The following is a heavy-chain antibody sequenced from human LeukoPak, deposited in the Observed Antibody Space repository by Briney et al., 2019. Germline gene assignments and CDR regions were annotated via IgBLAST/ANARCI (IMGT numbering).Heavy chain of an antibody. V-gene: IGHV3-30*01. CDR1: GFTFSSYA. D-gene: IGHD2-21*02. Sequence: PGGSLRLSCAASGFTFSSYAMHWVHQAPGKGLEWVAVISYDGSNKYYADSVKGRFTISRDNSKNTLYLQMNSLRAEDTAVYYCARDPRIKPIVVVTAISAYFDYWGQGTLVTVSS. J-gene: IGHJ4*02. CDR2: ISYDGSNK. CDR3: ARDPRIKPIVVVTAISAYFDY.